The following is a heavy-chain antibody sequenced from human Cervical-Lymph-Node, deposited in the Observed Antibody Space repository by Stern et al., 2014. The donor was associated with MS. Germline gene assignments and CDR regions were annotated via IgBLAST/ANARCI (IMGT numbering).Heavy chain of an antibody. V-gene: IGHV2-5*02. J-gene: IGHJ4*02. CDR1: GFSLNTRGMG. Sequence: QVTLKESGPTVVKPTQTLTLTCTFSGFSLNTRGMGVGWTRQPPGKALEWLALIYWDDEKRYNPSLNSRLSITKDTPKNQVVLTMTDMDPVDTGTYYCARRYDSTGYFFDWGQGTLVTVSS. CDR2: IYWDDEK. D-gene: IGHD3-22*01. CDR3: ARRYDSTGYFFD.